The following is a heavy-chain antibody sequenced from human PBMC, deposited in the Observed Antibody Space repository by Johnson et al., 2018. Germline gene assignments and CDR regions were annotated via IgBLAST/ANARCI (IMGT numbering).Heavy chain of an antibody. CDR1: GYSFSDHW. J-gene: IGHJ6*02. D-gene: IGHD3-10*01. Sequence: VQLVQSGAEVKMPGESLKISCKGSGYSFSDHWIGWVRQMPGKGLEWMGIIYPGDSDARYSPAFHGQVTIAVDKSISTSSLQWSRRGASDTAIYYCAGRGVMVRGSDNFYAMDVWGQGTTVTVSS. CDR3: AGRGVMVRGSDNFYAMDV. CDR2: IYPGDSDA. V-gene: IGHV5-51*01.